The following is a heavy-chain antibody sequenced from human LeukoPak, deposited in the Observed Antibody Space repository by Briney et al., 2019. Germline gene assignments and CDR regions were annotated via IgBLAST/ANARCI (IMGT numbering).Heavy chain of an antibody. CDR2: IYYSGST. CDR3: ARRDIVVVPAAISGWFDP. CDR1: GGSISSSSYY. V-gene: IGHV4-39*01. Sequence: PSETLSLTCTVSGGSISSSSYYWGWIRQPPGKGLEWLGSIYYSGSTYYNPSLKSRVTISVDTSKNQFSLKLSSVTAADTAVYYCARRDIVVVPAAISGWFDPWGQGTLVTVSS. D-gene: IGHD2-2*02. J-gene: IGHJ5*02.